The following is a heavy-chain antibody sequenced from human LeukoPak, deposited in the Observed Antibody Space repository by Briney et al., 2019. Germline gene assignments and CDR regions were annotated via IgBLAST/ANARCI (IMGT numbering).Heavy chain of an antibody. CDR2: INPNSGGT. D-gene: IGHD3-22*01. Sequence: ASVKVSCKASGYTFTGYYMHWVRQAPGQGLEWMGWINPNSGGTNYAQKFHGRVTMTRDTSISTAYMELSRLRSDDTAVYYCARSDYYDSSGTDYWGQETLVTVSS. J-gene: IGHJ4*02. V-gene: IGHV1-2*02. CDR1: GYTFTGYY. CDR3: ARSDYYDSSGTDY.